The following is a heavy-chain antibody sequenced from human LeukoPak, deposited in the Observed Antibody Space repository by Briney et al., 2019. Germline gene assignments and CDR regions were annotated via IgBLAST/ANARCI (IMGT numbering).Heavy chain of an antibody. CDR2: IYPDDSDT. CDR3: ARHSSNCSSTSCYTLEIDP. D-gene: IGHD2-2*02. V-gene: IGHV5-51*01. Sequence: GESLKISCKGSGYSSTSYWIGWVRQMPGKGLEWMGIIYPDDSDTRCSPSFQGQVTISADKSISTAYLQWSSLKASDTAMYYCARHSSNCSSTSCYTLEIDPWGQGTLDTVSS. CDR1: GYSSTSYW. J-gene: IGHJ5*02.